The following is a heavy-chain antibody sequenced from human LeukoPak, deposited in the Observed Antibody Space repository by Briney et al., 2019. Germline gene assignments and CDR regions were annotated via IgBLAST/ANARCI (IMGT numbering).Heavy chain of an antibody. V-gene: IGHV3-21*01. J-gene: IGHJ4*02. CDR1: GFTFSSYS. CDR2: ISSSSSYI. Sequence: GGSLRLPCAASGFTFSSYSMNWVRQAPGKGLEWVSSISSSSSYIYYADSVKGRFTISRDNAKNSLYLQMNSLRAEDTAVYYCARVRAAALDYWGQGTLVTVSS. CDR3: ARVRAAALDY. D-gene: IGHD6-13*01.